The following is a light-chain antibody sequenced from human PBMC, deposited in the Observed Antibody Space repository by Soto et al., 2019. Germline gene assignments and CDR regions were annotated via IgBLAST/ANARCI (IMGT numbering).Light chain of an antibody. V-gene: IGKV1-33*01. CDR2: DAS. CDR3: QQYDNLPLT. CDR1: QDISTS. Sequence: DIPMPQSPSSLSASVGDRVSITCQASQDISTSLNWYQQKPGKAPKLLIYDASNLEPGVPSKFSGSGSGTDFTFTISSLQPEDIATYYCQQYDNLPLTFGGGTKVEIK. J-gene: IGKJ4*01.